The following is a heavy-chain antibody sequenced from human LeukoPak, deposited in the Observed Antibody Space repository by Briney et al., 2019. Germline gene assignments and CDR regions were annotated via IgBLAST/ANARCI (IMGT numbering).Heavy chain of an antibody. CDR3: ARGGERDVLDY. D-gene: IGHD5-24*01. CDR2: MNPNSGNT. Sequence: ASVKVSCKASGYTFTSYDINWVRQATGQGLEWMGWMNPNSGNTGYAQKFQGRVTMTRDTSISTAYMELSRLRSDDTAVYYCARGGERDVLDYWGQGTLVTVSS. CDR1: GYTFTSYD. J-gene: IGHJ4*02. V-gene: IGHV1-8*01.